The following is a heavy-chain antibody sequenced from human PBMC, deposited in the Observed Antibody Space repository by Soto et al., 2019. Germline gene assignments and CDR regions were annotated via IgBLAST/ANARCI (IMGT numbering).Heavy chain of an antibody. D-gene: IGHD5-12*01. CDR2: ISGSGGST. CDR1: GFTFSSYA. V-gene: IGHV3-23*01. Sequence: GGSLRLSCAASGFTFSSYAMSWVRQAPGKGLEWVSAISGSGGSTYYADSVKGRFTISRDNSKNTLYLQMNSLRAEDTAVYYCAKPLNIVATTNSSDYYYGMDVWGQGTTVTVSS. J-gene: IGHJ6*02. CDR3: AKPLNIVATTNSSDYYYGMDV.